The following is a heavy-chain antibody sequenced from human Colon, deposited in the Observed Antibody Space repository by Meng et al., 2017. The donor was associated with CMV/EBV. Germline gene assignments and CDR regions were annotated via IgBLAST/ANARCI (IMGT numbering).Heavy chain of an antibody. D-gene: IGHD5-24*01. V-gene: IGHV3-23*01. CDR1: GVGLEAYG. CDR3: SSGTEMGY. J-gene: IGHJ4*02. Sequence: LRLSCEISGVGLEAYGMIGVRQAPGEGLEWVSYLSGYSGQAYYPESARGRFTMSRDISKNAVYLQMNSLTAEDTAMYYCSSGTEMGYWGQGTLVTVSS. CDR2: LSGYSGQA.